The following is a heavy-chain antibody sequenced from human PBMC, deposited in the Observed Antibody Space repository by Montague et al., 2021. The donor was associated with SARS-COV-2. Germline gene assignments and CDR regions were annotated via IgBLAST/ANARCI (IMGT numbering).Heavy chain of an antibody. CDR1: GFTFSSYA. CDR2: ISYDGSNK. V-gene: IGHV3-30*04. Sequence: SLRLSCAASGFTFSSYAMRWVRQAPGKGLEWVAVISYDGSNKYYADSVKGRFTISRDNSKNTLYLQMNSLRAEDTAVYYCARDRGEWAPGFNWFDPWGQGTLVTVSS. D-gene: IGHD3-16*01. CDR3: ARDRGEWAPGFNWFDP. J-gene: IGHJ5*02.